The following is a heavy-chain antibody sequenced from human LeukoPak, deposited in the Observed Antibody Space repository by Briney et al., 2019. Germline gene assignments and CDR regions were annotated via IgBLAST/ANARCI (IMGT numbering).Heavy chain of an antibody. V-gene: IGHV1-2*02. CDR1: GYTFTSYY. CDR3: ARLAVVVVAATRGGVYNWFDP. D-gene: IGHD2-15*01. CDR2: INPNSGGT. Sequence: GSSEKVSCKASGYTFTSYYMHWVRQAPGQGLEWMGWINPNSGGTNYAQKFQGRVTMTRDTSISTAYMELSRLRSDDTAVYYCARLAVVVVAATRGGVYNWFDPWGQGTLVTVSS. J-gene: IGHJ5*02.